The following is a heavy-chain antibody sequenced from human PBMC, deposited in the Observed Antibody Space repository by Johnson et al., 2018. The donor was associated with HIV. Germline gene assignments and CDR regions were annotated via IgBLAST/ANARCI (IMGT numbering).Heavy chain of an antibody. V-gene: IGHV3-9*01. Sequence: QLVESGGGLVQPGRSLRLSCAASGFTFDDYAMHWVRQAPGKGLEWVSGISWNSGSIGYADSVKGRFTISRDNSKNTLYLQMNSLRAEDTAVYYCAKASDSFDIWGQGTMVTVSS. CDR1: GFTFDDYA. CDR2: ISWNSGSI. J-gene: IGHJ3*02. CDR3: AKASDSFDI.